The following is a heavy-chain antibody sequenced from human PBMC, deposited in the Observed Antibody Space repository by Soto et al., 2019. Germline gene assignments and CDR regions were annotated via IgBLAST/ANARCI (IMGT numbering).Heavy chain of an antibody. J-gene: IGHJ5*01. CDR2: IYYTGST. D-gene: IGHD3-22*01. V-gene: IGHV4-30-4*01. Sequence: SETLSLTCAVFGDSINTDYYWSWLRQPPGEGLEGIGLIYYTGSTFYSPSLKSRLALSVDTSKNQFSLRLSSVTAADTAVYYCARDTASKDYDSHSYYPHFDSWGQGALVTVS. CDR1: GDSINTDYY. CDR3: ARDTASKDYDSHSYYPHFDS.